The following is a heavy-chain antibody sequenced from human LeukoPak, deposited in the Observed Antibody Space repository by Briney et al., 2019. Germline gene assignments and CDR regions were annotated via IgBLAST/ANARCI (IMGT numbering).Heavy chain of an antibody. V-gene: IGHV4-59*01. CDR3: AREDCSGTSCSEYV. D-gene: IGHD2-2*01. CDR1: GDSISSYY. J-gene: IGHJ6*02. CDR2: IYYSGST. Sequence: SETLSLTCTVSGDSISSYYWSWIRQSPGRGLEWIGYIYYSGSTNYNPSLKSRVTISVDTSKNQFSLKLSSVTAADTAVYYCAREDCSGTSCSEYVWGQGTTVTVSS.